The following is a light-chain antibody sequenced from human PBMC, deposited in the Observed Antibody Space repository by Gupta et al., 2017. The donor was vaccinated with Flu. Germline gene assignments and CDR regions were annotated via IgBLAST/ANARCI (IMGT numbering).Light chain of an antibody. CDR2: GSS. V-gene: IGKV3-20*01. CDR3: HRYGSSPPYY. J-gene: IGKJ5*01. CDR1: QSVAGTL. Sequence: EIVLTQSPGSLSLSPGERVTLSCRASQSVAGTLVAWYQQRPGQAPSLLIFGSSNRASDTPARFSGSGSGTDFTLTISRLEPEDFATYYCHRYGSSPPYYFGQGTRLEIK.